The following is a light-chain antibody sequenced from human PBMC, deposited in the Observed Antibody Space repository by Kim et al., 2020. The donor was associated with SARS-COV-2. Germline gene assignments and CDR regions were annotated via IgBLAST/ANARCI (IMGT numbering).Light chain of an antibody. CDR3: QVWDSSSDHPV. J-gene: IGLJ3*02. CDR2: YDS. CDR1: NIGSKS. V-gene: IGLV3-21*04. Sequence: PGKTARITCGGNNIGSKSVHWYQQKPGQAPVLVIYYDSDRPSGIPERFSGSNSGNTATLTIIRVEAGDEADYYCQVWDSSSDHPVFGGGTQLTVL.